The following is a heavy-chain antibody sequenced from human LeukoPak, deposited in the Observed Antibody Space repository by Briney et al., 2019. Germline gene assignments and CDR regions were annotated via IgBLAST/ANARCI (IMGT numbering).Heavy chain of an antibody. CDR1: GGSISSYY. D-gene: IGHD3-3*01. J-gene: IGHJ5*02. Sequence: SETLSFTCTVSGGSISSYYWSWIRQPPGKGLEWIAYISDIGSINYNPSLKSRVTISLDTSKNQFSLKLSSVTAADTAVYYCARFLEWSRFDPWGRGTLVTVSS. V-gene: IGHV4-59*08. CDR2: ISDIGSI. CDR3: ARFLEWSRFDP.